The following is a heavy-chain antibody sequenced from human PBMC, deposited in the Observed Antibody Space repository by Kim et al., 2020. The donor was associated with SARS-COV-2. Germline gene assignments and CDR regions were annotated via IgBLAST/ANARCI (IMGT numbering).Heavy chain of an antibody. V-gene: IGHV4-39*07. D-gene: IGHD1-26*01. Sequence: SETLSLTCTVSGGSISSSSYYWGWIRQPPGKGLEWIGSIYYSGSTYYNPSLKSRVTISVDTSKNQFSLKLSSVTAADTAVYYCARAPHYSGIDYWGQGTLVTVSS. J-gene: IGHJ4*02. CDR2: IYYSGST. CDR3: ARAPHYSGIDY. CDR1: GGSISSSSYY.